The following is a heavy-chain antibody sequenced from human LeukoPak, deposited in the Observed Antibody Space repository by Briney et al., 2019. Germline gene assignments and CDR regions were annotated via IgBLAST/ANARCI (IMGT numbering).Heavy chain of an antibody. CDR1: GFTFSSYA. V-gene: IGHV3-23*01. CDR3: AKERELVVTGNYFDY. CDR2: ISGSGCST. J-gene: IGHJ4*02. D-gene: IGHD6-19*01. Sequence: GGSLRLSCAASGFTFSSYAMSWVRQSPGKGLECVSVISGSGCSTYYADSVKGRFTIPRDNSKDTLSLQVNSLKAEDTAVYYCAKERELVVTGNYFDYWGQGTLVTVSS.